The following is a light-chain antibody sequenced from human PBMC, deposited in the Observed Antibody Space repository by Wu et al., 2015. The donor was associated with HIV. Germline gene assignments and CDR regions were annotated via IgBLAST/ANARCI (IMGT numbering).Light chain of an antibody. CDR2: KAS. J-gene: IGKJ1*01. V-gene: IGKV1-5*03. Sequence: DIQMTQSPSTLSASVGDRVTITCRASQSIGDWLAWYQQKPGKAPKLLIYKASNLESGVPSRFSGSGSGTEFTLTISSLQPEDFATYYCQQYYTYRTFGQGTKVEI. CDR1: QSIGDW. CDR3: QQYYTYRT.